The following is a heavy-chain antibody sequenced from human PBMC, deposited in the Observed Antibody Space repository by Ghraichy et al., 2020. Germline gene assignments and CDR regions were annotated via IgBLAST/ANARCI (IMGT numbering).Heavy chain of an antibody. CDR1: GFTFSSYG. J-gene: IGHJ6*02. V-gene: IGHV3-48*02. CDR2: ISSSSSNK. Sequence: GGSLRLSCAASGFTFSSYGLDWVRQAPGKGLEWVSHISSSSSNKFYADSVKGRFTISRDNAKNSLYLQMNSLRDEDTAVYYCARASTVVRFYYYAAMDVWGQGTTFTVSS. D-gene: IGHD4-23*01. CDR3: ARASTVVRFYYYAAMDV.